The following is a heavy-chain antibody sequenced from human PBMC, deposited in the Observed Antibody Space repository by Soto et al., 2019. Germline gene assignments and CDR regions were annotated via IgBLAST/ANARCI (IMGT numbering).Heavy chain of an antibody. Sequence: SGTLSLTCAISGGSIRSDGYSWSWIRQPPGKGLEWIGYIYHSGSTYYNPSLKSRVTISVDRSKNQFSLKLSSVTAADTAVYYCARVPDRWGQGTLVTVS. CDR1: GGSIRSDGYS. CDR2: IYHSGST. J-gene: IGHJ5*02. CDR3: ARVPDR. D-gene: IGHD2-2*01. V-gene: IGHV4-30-2*01.